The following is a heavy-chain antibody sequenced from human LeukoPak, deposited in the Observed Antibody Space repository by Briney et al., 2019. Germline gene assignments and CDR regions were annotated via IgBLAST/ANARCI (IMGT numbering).Heavy chain of an antibody. CDR1: GFTFTSHW. Sequence: SGGSLRLSCEASGFTFTSHWMSWVRQVPGKGLEWVAKINEDGREKYYVDSVKGRFTISRDNAKNSLSLQMNSLRAEDTAVYYCARARGLDYWGQGTLVTVSS. V-gene: IGHV3-7*01. CDR2: INEDGREK. CDR3: ARARGLDY. J-gene: IGHJ4*02.